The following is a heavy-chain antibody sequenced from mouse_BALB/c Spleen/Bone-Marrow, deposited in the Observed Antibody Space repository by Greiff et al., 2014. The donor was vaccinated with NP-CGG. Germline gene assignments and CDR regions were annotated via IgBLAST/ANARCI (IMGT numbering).Heavy chain of an antibody. CDR3: AGYDYYQAWFAY. CDR1: GFNIKDTY. CDR2: IDPANGNT. J-gene: IGHJ3*01. V-gene: IGHV14-3*02. Sequence: VQLQQSGAELVKPGASVKLSCTVSGFNIKDTYMHWVKQRPEQGLEWIGRIDPANGNTKYDPKFQGKATITADTSSNTAYLQLSSLTSEDTAVYYCAGYDYYQAWFAYWGQGTLVTVSA. D-gene: IGHD2-4*01.